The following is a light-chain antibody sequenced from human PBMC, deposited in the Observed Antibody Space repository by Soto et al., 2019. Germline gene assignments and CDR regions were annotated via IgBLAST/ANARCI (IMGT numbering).Light chain of an antibody. CDR2: RNN. J-gene: IGLJ1*01. Sequence: QLVLTQPPSASGTPGQRVTISCSGSSSNIGSNYVYWYQQLPGTAPKLLIYRNNQRPSGVPDRFSGSKSGTSASLAISGLRCEDEADYSCAAWDVSLSGPYVFGTGTKLPVL. CDR1: SSNIGSNY. CDR3: AAWDVSLSGPYV. V-gene: IGLV1-47*01.